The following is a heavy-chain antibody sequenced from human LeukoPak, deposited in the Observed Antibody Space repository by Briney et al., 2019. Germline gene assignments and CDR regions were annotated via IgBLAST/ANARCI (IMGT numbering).Heavy chain of an antibody. V-gene: IGHV3-11*04. CDR2: IGSSGGSI. Sequence: GGSLRLSCAASGFTFNDYYMSWIRQAPGKGLEWISYIGSSGGSINYADSVKGRFTISRDNAKNSLSLQMNSLRAEDTAVYYCWGRGKAWRRRPFDHWGQGNLVTVSS. J-gene: IGHJ4*02. CDR3: WGRGKAWRRRPFDH. D-gene: IGHD3-16*01. CDR1: GFTFNDYY.